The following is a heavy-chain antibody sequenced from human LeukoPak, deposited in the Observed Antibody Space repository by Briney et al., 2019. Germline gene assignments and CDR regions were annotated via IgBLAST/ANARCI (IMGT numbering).Heavy chain of an antibody. CDR2: ISYDGSNK. Sequence: GGSLRLSCAASGFTFSSYAMHWVRQAPGKGLEWVAVISYDGSNKYYADSVKGRFTISRDNSKNTLYLQMNSLRAEDTAVYYCARSGGYPELQDAFDIWGQGTMVTVSS. J-gene: IGHJ3*02. V-gene: IGHV3-30-3*01. CDR3: ARSGGYPELQDAFDI. D-gene: IGHD1-26*01. CDR1: GFTFSSYA.